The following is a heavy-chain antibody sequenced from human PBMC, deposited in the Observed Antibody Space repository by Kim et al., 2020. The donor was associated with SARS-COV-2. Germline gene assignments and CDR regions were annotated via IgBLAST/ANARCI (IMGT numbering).Heavy chain of an antibody. CDR2: IGNQAHGGTT. CDR1: GFSFGDYA. J-gene: IGHJ6*02. Sequence: GGSLRLSCTGSGFSFGDYAMAWVRQAPGKGLEWVSFIGNQAHGGTTEYAASVKGRFTISRDNSKSIAYLQMDSLKTEDTAVYYCYIWVVHSYSSIWGQGTTVTVSS. CDR3: YIWVVHSYSSI. D-gene: IGHD2-21*01. V-gene: IGHV3-49*04.